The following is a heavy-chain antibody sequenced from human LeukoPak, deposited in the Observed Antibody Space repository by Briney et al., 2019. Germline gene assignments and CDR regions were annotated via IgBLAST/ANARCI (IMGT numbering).Heavy chain of an antibody. CDR3: ARNGIRYYDFWSGYAGYYYYYGMDV. J-gene: IGHJ6*02. Sequence: PGGSLRLSCAASGFTFSSYAMHWVRQAPGKGLEWIGEIYHSGSTNYNPSLKSRVTISVDKSKNQFSLKLSSVTAADTAVYYCARNGIRYYDFWSGYAGYYYYYGMDVWGQGTTVTVSS. CDR2: IYHSGST. D-gene: IGHD3-3*01. V-gene: IGHV4-4*02. CDR1: GFTFSSYA.